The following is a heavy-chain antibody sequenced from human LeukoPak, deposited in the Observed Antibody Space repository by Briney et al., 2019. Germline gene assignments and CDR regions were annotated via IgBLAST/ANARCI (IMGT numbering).Heavy chain of an antibody. Sequence: GGSLRLSCAASGFTVSSNYMSWVRQAPGKGLEWVSVIYSGGGTYYADSVKGRFTISRDNAKNTLYLEMNNLRAEDTAVYYCARDYGGAQLDSWGQGTLVTVSS. CDR2: IYSGGGT. CDR1: GFTVSSNY. V-gene: IGHV3-66*01. D-gene: IGHD3-10*01. J-gene: IGHJ4*02. CDR3: ARDYGGAQLDS.